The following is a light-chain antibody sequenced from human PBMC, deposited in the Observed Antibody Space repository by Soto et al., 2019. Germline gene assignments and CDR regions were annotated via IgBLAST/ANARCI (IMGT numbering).Light chain of an antibody. Sequence: QSALTQPPSVSGSPGQSITISCTGTSSDVGSYNLVSWYQQHPGKAHKLMIYEGSKRPSGVSNRFSGSKSGNTASLTISGLQAEDEADYYCCSYAGSSTLVFGGGTKLTVL. V-gene: IGLV2-23*01. J-gene: IGLJ2*01. CDR1: SSDVGSYNL. CDR2: EGS. CDR3: CSYAGSSTLV.